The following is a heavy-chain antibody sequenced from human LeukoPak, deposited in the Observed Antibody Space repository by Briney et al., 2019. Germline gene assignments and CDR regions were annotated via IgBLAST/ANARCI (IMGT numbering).Heavy chain of an antibody. CDR3: NMMATGAFDI. D-gene: IGHD5-12*01. CDR1: GFTFSGSA. J-gene: IGHJ3*02. V-gene: IGHV3-73*01. CDR2: IRSKANSYAT. Sequence: GGSLRLSCAASGFTFSGSAMHWVRQASGKGLEWVGRIRSKANSYATAYAASVKGRFTISRDDSKNTAYLQMNSLKTEDTAVYYCNMMATGAFDIWGQGTTVTVSS.